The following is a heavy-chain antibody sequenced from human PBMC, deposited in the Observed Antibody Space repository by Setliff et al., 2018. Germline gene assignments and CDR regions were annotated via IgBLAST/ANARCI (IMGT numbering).Heavy chain of an antibody. CDR2: INAGNGNI. J-gene: IGHJ5*02. CDR1: GDTSTTYA. V-gene: IGHV1-3*01. CDR3: ARDTYIGDFWSGYYIQGRFDP. D-gene: IGHD3-3*01. Sequence: GASVKVSSKASGDTSTTYAIHWVRQAPGQGLEWMGWINAGNGNIRYSQNFQGRVTITRDTSASTAYMELSSLTSEDTAIYYCARDTYIGDFWSGYYIQGRFDPWGQGTLVTVSS.